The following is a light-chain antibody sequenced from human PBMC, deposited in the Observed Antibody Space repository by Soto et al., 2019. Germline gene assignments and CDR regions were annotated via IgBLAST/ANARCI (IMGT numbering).Light chain of an antibody. CDR2: GAS. Sequence: ESVLTQSPGTLPLYPGKRATLAFRASQSLNARYLAWYQVKPGQAPRLLFYGASSRATGIPDRFIGSGSGTDFTLTITGLEPEDSAVYYCQQFHTSRTFGQGTKV. CDR3: QQFHTSRT. V-gene: IGKV3-20*01. J-gene: IGKJ1*01. CDR1: QSLNARY.